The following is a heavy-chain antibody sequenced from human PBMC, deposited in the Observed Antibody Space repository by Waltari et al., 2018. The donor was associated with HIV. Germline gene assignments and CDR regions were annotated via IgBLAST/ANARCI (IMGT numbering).Heavy chain of an antibody. J-gene: IGHJ4*02. CDR1: GFTFSIHA. CDR3: AKPTAPSCGRGLSCPSDY. Sequence: EVQLLESGGGLLQPGGSLSISCTATGFTFSIHAMTWVRQAPGKWVGGGSTIVGDSGVTNYADAVRGRFTIARDNSKSTLYLQIDSLRADDTGVYFCAKPTAPSCGRGLSCPSDYWGQGTLVTVSS. V-gene: IGHV3-23*01. CDR2: IVGDSGVT. D-gene: IGHD2-15*01.